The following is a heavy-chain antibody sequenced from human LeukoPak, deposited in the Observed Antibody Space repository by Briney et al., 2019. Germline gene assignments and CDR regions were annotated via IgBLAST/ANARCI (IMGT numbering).Heavy chain of an antibody. V-gene: IGHV3-30-3*01. CDR3: AREGHYYDSSGPTGAFDY. J-gene: IGHJ4*02. CDR2: ISYDGSNK. CDR1: GFTFSSYA. D-gene: IGHD3-22*01. Sequence: QPGRSLRLSCAASGFTFSSYAMHWVRQAPGKGLEWVAVISYDGSNKYYADSVKGRFTISRDNSKNTLYLRMNSLRAEDTAVYYCAREGHYYDSSGPTGAFDYWGQGTLVTVSS.